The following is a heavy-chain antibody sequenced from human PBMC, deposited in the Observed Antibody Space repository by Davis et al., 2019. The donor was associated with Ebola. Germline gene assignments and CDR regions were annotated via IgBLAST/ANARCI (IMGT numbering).Heavy chain of an antibody. J-gene: IGHJ4*02. V-gene: IGHV1-18*04. CDR1: GYTFPRYG. CDR2: INPHNGNT. Sequence: AASVKVSCKASGYTFPRYGSTWVRQAPGQGLEWMGWINPHNGNTNYAQNVQGRVTMTTDTSTSTAYMEVGILRSDDTAVYYCARAQFPTTSDHWGQGTLVTVSS. D-gene: IGHD1-1*01. CDR3: ARAQFPTTSDH.